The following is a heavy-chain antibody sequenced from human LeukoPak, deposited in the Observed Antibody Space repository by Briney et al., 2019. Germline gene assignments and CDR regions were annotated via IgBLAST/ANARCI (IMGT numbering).Heavy chain of an antibody. D-gene: IGHD4-23*01. CDR3: AKSGGNVKGY. CDR1: GFTFSTCG. J-gene: IGHJ4*02. Sequence: GGSLRLSCAASGFTFSTCGMSWVRRAPGKGLEWVSAISGSGGSTYYADSVKGRFTISRDNSKNTLYLQMNNLRAEDAAVYYCAKSGGNVKGYWGQGTLVTVSS. V-gene: IGHV3-23*01. CDR2: ISGSGGST.